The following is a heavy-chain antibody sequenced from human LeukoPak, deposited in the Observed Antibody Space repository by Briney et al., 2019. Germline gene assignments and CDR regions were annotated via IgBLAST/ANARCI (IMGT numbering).Heavy chain of an antibody. CDR2: ISYDGSNK. D-gene: IGHD6-13*01. J-gene: IGHJ4*02. CDR3: ARSPQEQLEYYFDY. Sequence: GRSLRLSCAASGFTFSSYAMHWVRQAPGKGLEWVAVISYDGSNKYYADSVKGRFTISRDNSKNTPYLQMNSLRAEDTAVYYCARSPQEQLEYYFDYWGQGTLVTVSS. V-gene: IGHV3-30-3*01. CDR1: GFTFSSYA.